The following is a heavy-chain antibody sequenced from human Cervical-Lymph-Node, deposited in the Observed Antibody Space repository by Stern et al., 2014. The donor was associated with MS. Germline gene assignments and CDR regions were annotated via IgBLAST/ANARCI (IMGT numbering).Heavy chain of an antibody. V-gene: IGHV4-59*03. Sequence: VQLVESGPGLVKPSETLSLTCTVSGASISSYSWSWIRQPPGKGLEWIGYIYYSGSSNQNPSLKSRVAISLDTSKNQFTLRLSSVTAVDTAVYYCAGGSAVGAPDYWGQGTLVTVSS. J-gene: IGHJ4*02. CDR1: GASISSYS. CDR2: IYYSGSS. CDR3: AGGSAVGAPDY. D-gene: IGHD3-16*01.